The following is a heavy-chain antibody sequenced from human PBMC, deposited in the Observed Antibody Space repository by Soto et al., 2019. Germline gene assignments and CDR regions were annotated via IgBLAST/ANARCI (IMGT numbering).Heavy chain of an antibody. D-gene: IGHD3-10*01. CDR1: GYTFTSYF. Sequence: ASVKVSCKASGYTFTSYFMHWVRQAPGQGLEWMGIINPSGGGTTYARKFQGRVTMTRDTSTRTVYMELSRLRSDDTAVYYCARGYYYGSGSPYNWFDPWGQGTLVTVS. CDR3: ARGYYYGSGSPYNWFDP. CDR2: INPSGGGT. V-gene: IGHV1-46*01. J-gene: IGHJ5*02.